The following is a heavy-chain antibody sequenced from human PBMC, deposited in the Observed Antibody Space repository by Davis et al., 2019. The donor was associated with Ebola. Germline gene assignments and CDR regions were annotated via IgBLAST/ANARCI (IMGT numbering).Heavy chain of an antibody. J-gene: IGHJ6*02. CDR2: IYYGGST. D-gene: IGHD3-3*01. CDR3: ARWPQASGYYGIEYSAMDV. V-gene: IGHV4-59*01. Sequence: PSETLSLTCTVSDGSIRSYYWNWIRQPPGKGLEWIGYIYYGGSTNYNPSLKSRVTISVDTSKNQFSLKVDSVTAADTAVYYCARWPQASGYYGIEYSAMDVWGQGTTVTVSS. CDR1: DGSIRSYY.